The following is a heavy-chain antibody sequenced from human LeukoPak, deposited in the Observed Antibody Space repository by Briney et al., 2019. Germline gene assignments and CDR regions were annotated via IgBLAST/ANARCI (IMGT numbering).Heavy chain of an antibody. CDR2: ISWNSGSI. D-gene: IGHD3-22*01. Sequence: PGRSLRLSCAASGFTFDDYAMHWVRQAPGKGLEWVSGISWNSGSIGYADSVKGRFTISRDNAKNSLYLQMNSLRAEDTALYYRAKDIYYYDSSGYFDYWGQGTLVTVSS. CDR3: AKDIYYYDSSGYFDY. CDR1: GFTFDDYA. J-gene: IGHJ4*02. V-gene: IGHV3-9*01.